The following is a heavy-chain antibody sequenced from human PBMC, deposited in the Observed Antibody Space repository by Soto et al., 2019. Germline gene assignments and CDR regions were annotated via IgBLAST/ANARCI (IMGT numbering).Heavy chain of an antibody. J-gene: IGHJ4*02. D-gene: IGHD2-15*01. Sequence: QVQLVQSGAEVKKPGASVKVSCKAPGYTFTGYYIHWVRQAPGQGLEWMGWINPNSGGTNYAQKFQGRVTMTRDTSIGTAYVERSRMRSDDTAVYYCARAGGRGWVYWGQGTLVTVSS. CDR3: ARAGGRGWVY. CDR2: INPNSGGT. V-gene: IGHV1-2*02. CDR1: GYTFTGYY.